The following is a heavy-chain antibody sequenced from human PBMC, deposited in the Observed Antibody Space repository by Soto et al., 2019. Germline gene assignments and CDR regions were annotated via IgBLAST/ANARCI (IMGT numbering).Heavy chain of an antibody. D-gene: IGHD2-15*01. V-gene: IGHV1-69*08. CDR2: IIPNLGIT. CDR3: ARDKGYCRGASCPDFDY. J-gene: IGHJ4*02. CDR1: GGTLSSYT. Sequence: QVQLVQSGAEVKKPGSSVKVSCKASGGTLSSYTFSWVRQAPGQGLEWMGRIIPNLGITNYAQKFQGRITIIVDKSTSKAYMELSSLRSEDTAVYYCARDKGYCRGASCPDFDYWGQGTLVTVSS.